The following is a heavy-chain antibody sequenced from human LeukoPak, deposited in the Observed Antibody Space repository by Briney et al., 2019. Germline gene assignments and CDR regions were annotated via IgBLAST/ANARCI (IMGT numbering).Heavy chain of an antibody. Sequence: SETLSLTCAVSGGSISSSNWWSWVRQPPGKGLEWIGEIYHSGSTNYNPSLKSRVTISVDKSKNQFSLKLSSVTAADTAVYYCARDGEYYYDSSGYSRAFDIRGQGTMVTVSS. J-gene: IGHJ3*02. D-gene: IGHD3-22*01. CDR1: GGSISSSNW. CDR2: IYHSGST. V-gene: IGHV4-4*02. CDR3: ARDGEYYYDSSGYSRAFDI.